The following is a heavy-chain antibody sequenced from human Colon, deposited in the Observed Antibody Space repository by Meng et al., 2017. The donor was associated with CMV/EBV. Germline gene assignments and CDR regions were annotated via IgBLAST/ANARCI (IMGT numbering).Heavy chain of an antibody. D-gene: IGHD2-8*01. V-gene: IGHV4-59*01. CDR2: IYYSGST. CDR3: AGVYAIRWFDP. J-gene: IGHJ5*02. Sequence: SETLSLTCTVFGGSISSYYWSWIRQPPGKGLEWIGYIYYSGSTNYNPSLKSRVTISVDTSKNQFSLKLSSVTAADTAVYYCAGVYAIRWFDPWGQGTLVTVSS. CDR1: GGSISSYY.